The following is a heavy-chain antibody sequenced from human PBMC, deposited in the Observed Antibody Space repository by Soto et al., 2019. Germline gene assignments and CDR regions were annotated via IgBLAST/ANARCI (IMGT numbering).Heavy chain of an antibody. J-gene: IGHJ5*02. V-gene: IGHV4-39*01. CDR3: ARVLIVVVPAAIFNWFDP. CDR1: GGSISSYY. D-gene: IGHD2-2*01. Sequence: PSETLSLTCTVSGGSISSYYWGWIRQPPGKGLEWIGSIYYSGSTYYNPSLKSRVTISVDTSKNQFSLKLSSVTAADTAVYYCARVLIVVVPAAIFNWFDPWGQGTLVTVSS. CDR2: IYYSGST.